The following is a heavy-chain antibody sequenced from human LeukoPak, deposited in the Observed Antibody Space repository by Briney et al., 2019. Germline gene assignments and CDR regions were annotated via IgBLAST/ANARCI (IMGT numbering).Heavy chain of an antibody. J-gene: IGHJ5*02. CDR1: GGSISSYY. CDR2: IYTSGST. D-gene: IGHD6-13*01. CDR3: ARASIAAAGNRNNWFDL. Sequence: SETLSLTCTVSGGSISSYYWSWVRQPAGKGLEWIGRIYTSGSTNYNTSLKRRVTISVDKYKKQLSQKLRSVTAPDTAVYYCARASIAAAGNRNNWFDLWGQGTLVTVSS. V-gene: IGHV4-4*07.